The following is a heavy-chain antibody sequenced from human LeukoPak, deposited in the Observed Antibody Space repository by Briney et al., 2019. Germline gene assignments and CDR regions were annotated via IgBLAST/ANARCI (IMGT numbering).Heavy chain of an antibody. CDR1: GFTFDDYA. CDR3: ARGVYSSSSNWFDP. V-gene: IGHV3-9*01. J-gene: IGHJ5*02. Sequence: GGSLRLSCAASGFTFDDYAMHWVRHAPGKGLEWVSGISWNSGSIGYADSVKGRFTISRDNAKNSLYLQMNSLRAEDTAVYYCARGVYSSSSNWFDPWGQGTLVTVSS. CDR2: ISWNSGSI. D-gene: IGHD6-6*01.